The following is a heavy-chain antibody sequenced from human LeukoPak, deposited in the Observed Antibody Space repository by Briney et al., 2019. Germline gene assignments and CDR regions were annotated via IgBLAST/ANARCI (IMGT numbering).Heavy chain of an antibody. CDR1: GFTFSSYA. D-gene: IGHD3-22*01. CDR2: ISYDGSNK. V-gene: IGHV3-30-3*01. Sequence: GGSLRLSCAASGFTFSSYAMHWVRQAPGKGLEWVAVISYDGSNKYYADSVKGRFTISRDNSKNTLYLQMNSLRAEDTAVYYCAKDPMRRYYYDSSGYFFDYWGQGTLVTVSS. J-gene: IGHJ4*02. CDR3: AKDPMRRYYYDSSGYFFDY.